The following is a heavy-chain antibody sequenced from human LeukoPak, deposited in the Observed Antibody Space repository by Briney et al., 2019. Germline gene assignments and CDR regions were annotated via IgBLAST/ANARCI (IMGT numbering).Heavy chain of an antibody. CDR2: TSYSGST. CDR3: ARDVGATPGYFDY. Sequence: SETLSLTCSVSGGSISSSNYFWGWIRQPPGKGLEWIGSTSYSGSTYYSPSLKSRVTISVDTSKNQFSLKLSSVTAADTAVYYCARDVGATPGYFDYWGQGTLVTVSS. J-gene: IGHJ4*02. V-gene: IGHV4-39*07. CDR1: GGSISSSNYF. D-gene: IGHD1-26*01.